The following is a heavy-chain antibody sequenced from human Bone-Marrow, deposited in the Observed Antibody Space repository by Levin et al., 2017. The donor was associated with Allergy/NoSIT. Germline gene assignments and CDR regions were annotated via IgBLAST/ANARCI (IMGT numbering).Heavy chain of an antibody. CDR2: FYYSGTS. V-gene: IGHV4-59*01. CDR3: ARGTPWGPFTTSPFDA. CDR1: GDSISSYY. J-gene: IGHJ4*02. D-gene: IGHD1-1*01. Sequence: SETLSLTCTVSGDSISSYYWSWIRQPPGKRLEWIGYFYYSGTSNYNPSLQSRVTILGDTSKNHFSLKLSSVTAADTAAYYCARGTPWGPFTTSPFDAWGQGTLVIVSS.